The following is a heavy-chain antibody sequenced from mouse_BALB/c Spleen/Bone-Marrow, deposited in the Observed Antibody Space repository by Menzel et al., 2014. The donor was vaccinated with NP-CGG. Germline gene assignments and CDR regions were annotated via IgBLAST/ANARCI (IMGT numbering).Heavy chain of an antibody. J-gene: IGHJ2*01. CDR2: ISSGSSTI. CDR1: GFTFSSFG. Sequence: DVKLVESGGGLVQPGGSRKLSCAASGFTFSSFGMHWVRQAPEKGLEWVAYISSGSSTIFYADTVKGRFTVSRDNPKNTLFLQMTSLRSEDTAMYFCTRGGNWDAFDSSGQGTILTISS. D-gene: IGHD4-1*01. V-gene: IGHV5-17*02. CDR3: TRGGNWDAFDS.